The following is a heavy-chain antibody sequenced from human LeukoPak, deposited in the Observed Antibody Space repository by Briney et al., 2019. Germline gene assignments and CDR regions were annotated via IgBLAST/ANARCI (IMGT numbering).Heavy chain of an antibody. CDR3: ARDFRLDY. J-gene: IGHJ4*02. CDR1: GFTVSSNY. Sequence: GRSLRLSCAASGFTVSSNYMNWVRQAPGRGLEWVSIIYSGGSTYYADSVKDRFTVSRDNSKNTLFLQMNSLRAEDTAVYYCARDFRLDYWGQGTLVTVSS. CDR2: IYSGGST. V-gene: IGHV3-53*01.